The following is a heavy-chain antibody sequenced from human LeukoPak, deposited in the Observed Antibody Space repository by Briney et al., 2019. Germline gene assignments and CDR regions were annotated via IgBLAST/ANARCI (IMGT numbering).Heavy chain of an antibody. CDR3: ARKHLLLNIAVAGWFDP. CDR2: IYYSGST. D-gene: IGHD6-19*01. Sequence: SETLSLTCTVSGGSISSSSYYWGWIRQPPGKGLEWIGSIYYSGSTYYNPSLKSRVTISVDTSKNQFSLKLSSVTAADTAVYYCARKHLLLNIAVAGWFDPWGQGTLVTVSS. J-gene: IGHJ5*02. V-gene: IGHV4-39*01. CDR1: GGSISSSSYY.